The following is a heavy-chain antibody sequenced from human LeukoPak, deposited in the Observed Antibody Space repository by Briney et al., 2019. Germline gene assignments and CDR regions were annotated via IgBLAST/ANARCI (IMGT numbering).Heavy chain of an antibody. Sequence: ASVKVSCKASGYTFTVYYIHWVRQAPGQGLEWMGWIDPNGGGTNYAQKFQGWVTMTRDTSITTAYIEVNRLISDDTAVYYCARASPYSSSSGFAYWGQGTLVTVSS. V-gene: IGHV1-2*04. D-gene: IGHD6-6*01. J-gene: IGHJ4*02. CDR1: GYTFTVYY. CDR3: ARASPYSSSSGFAY. CDR2: IDPNGGGT.